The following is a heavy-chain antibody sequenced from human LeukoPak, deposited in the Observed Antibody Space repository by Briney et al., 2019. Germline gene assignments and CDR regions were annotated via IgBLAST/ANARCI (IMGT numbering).Heavy chain of an antibody. J-gene: IGHJ4*02. CDR1: GGTFSSYA. CDR2: IIPILGIA. CDR3: ASGAPTTAGYYFDY. Sequence: ASVKVSCKASGGTFSSYAISWVRQAPGQGLEWMGRIIPILGIANYAQKFQGRVTITADKSTSTAYMELSSLRSEDTAVYYCASGAPTTAGYYFDYWGQVTLVTVSS. D-gene: IGHD5-12*01. V-gene: IGHV1-69*04.